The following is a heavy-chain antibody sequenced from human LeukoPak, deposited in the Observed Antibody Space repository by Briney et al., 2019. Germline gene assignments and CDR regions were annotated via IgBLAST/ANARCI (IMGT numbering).Heavy chain of an antibody. D-gene: IGHD6-19*01. CDR1: GFTFSSYA. J-gene: IGHJ1*01. CDR3: AKDRKQWLIQGYFQH. CDR2: ISGSGGST. V-gene: IGHV3-23*01. Sequence: GGSLTLSCAVSGFTFSSYAMSWVRQAPGKGLEWVSAISGSGGSTFYADSVKGRFTTSRDNSKNTLYLQINSRRGEDTAVYYCAKDRKQWLIQGYFQHWGQGTLVTVSS.